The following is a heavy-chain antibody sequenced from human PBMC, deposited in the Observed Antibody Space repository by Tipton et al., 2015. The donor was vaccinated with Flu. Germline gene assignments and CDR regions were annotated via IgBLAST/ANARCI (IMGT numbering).Heavy chain of an antibody. V-gene: IGHV3-30*18. CDR3: AKGMTPGARPRLFDY. CDR2: ISSDGTYK. D-gene: IGHD1-26*01. CDR1: GFTFTTYG. J-gene: IGHJ4*02. Sequence: RSLRLSCAASGFTFTTYGMNWVRQAPGKGLEWVTSISSDGTYKHYADSVRGRFTISRDNSKNTVSLEMNGLRPEDTAVYYCAKGMTPGARPRLFDYWGQGTLVTVSS.